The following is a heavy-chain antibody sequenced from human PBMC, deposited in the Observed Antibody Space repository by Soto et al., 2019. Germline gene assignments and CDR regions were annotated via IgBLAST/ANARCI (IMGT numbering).Heavy chain of an antibody. CDR3: ARRQGIALTQPLHYAVDV. V-gene: IGHV3-30-3*01. CDR1: AFNFSTSP. J-gene: IGHJ6*02. D-gene: IGHD2-21*01. Sequence: RRLSCAASAFNFSTSPMHWVRRAPGKGLEWLAVISSDGTNIFYADSVKGRFIISRDNSKNTLYLHMNSLRPDDTAIYSCARRQGIALTQPLHYAVDVWGLGTTLTVSS. CDR2: ISSDGTNI.